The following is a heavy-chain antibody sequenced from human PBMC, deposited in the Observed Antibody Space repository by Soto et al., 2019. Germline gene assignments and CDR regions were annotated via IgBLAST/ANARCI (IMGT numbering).Heavy chain of an antibody. Sequence: PRGALTLSYAPSGFTFSSSWMTWVHQAPGKGLEWVANIKQDGSEKYYVDSVKDRFPISRDNAKNSLYLQMNSLRAEDTAVYYCARGSSWLNYYYYGMDVWGQGTTVTVSS. J-gene: IGHJ6*01. CDR3: ARGSSWLNYYYYGMDV. V-gene: IGHV3-7*01. CDR1: GFTFSSSW. CDR2: IKQDGSEK. D-gene: IGHD6-13*01.